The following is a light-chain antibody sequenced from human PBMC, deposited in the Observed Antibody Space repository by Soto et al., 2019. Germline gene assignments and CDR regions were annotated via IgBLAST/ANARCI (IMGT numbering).Light chain of an antibody. CDR1: QSVNSN. J-gene: IGKJ5*01. V-gene: IGKV3-15*01. CDR3: QQYSKWPIT. CDR2: GIS. Sequence: EIVMTQSPALLSVSPGESATLSRRASQSVNSNYLAWYQQHPGQPPRLLIYGISTRATGIPARFSGSGSGTEFSLTISSLQSEDFAVYYCQQYSKWPITFGQGTRLEIK.